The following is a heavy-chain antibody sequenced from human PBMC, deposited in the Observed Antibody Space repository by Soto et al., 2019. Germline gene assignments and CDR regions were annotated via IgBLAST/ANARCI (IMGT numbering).Heavy chain of an antibody. CDR2: IIPIFGTA. CDR1: GGTFSSYA. J-gene: IGHJ6*02. V-gene: IGHV1-69*06. Sequence: QVQLVQSGAEVKKPGSSVKVSCKASGGTFSSYAISWVRQAPGQGLEWMGGIIPIFGTANYAQKLQGRVTITADKSTRTAYMELSSLRSEDTAVYYWAGDQASFAAAWGGYYGMDVWGQGTTVTVSS. D-gene: IGHD6-13*01. CDR3: AGDQASFAAAWGGYYGMDV.